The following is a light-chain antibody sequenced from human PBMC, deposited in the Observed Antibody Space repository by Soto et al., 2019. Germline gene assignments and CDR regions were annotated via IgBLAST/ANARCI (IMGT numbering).Light chain of an antibody. Sequence: QLVLTQSPSASASLGASVNLSCTLSSGHSSYAIAWHQQQPEKGPRYLMKVNSDGSHSNGDGIPDRFSGSSSGAERYLTISSLQSQYKADSYCQTWGTGILFGGGTKLTVL. CDR2: VNSDGSH. CDR1: SGHSSYA. J-gene: IGLJ2*01. CDR3: QTWGTGIL. V-gene: IGLV4-69*01.